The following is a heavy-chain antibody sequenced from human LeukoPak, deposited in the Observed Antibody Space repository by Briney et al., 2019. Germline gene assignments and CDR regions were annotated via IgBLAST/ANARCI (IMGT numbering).Heavy chain of an antibody. V-gene: IGHV3-23*01. CDR2: IIGDAGTI. D-gene: IGHD5-18*01. Sequence: PGGSLRLSCAASGFTFSSYAMSWVRQAPGKGLEWVSTIIGDAGTIFYADSVKGRFTIYRDNSKGTLYVQMNSLRAEDTAVYYCAKDLAYSYGPSHYYYGMDVWGQGTTVTVSS. CDR3: AKDLAYSYGPSHYYYGMDV. CDR1: GFTFSSYA. J-gene: IGHJ6*02.